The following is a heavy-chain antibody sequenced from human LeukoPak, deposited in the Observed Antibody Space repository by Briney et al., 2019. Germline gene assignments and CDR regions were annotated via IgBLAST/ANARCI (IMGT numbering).Heavy chain of an antibody. D-gene: IGHD2-21*02. CDR3: ARGVVTGLFDY. Sequence: PSQTLSLTCAVSGGSISSGGYSWSWIRQPPGKGLEWIGYIYHSGSTYYNPSLKSRVTISVDRSKNQFSLKLSSVTAADTAVYYCARGVVTGLFDYWGQGPLVTVSS. CDR1: GGSISSGGYS. CDR2: IYHSGST. V-gene: IGHV4-30-2*01. J-gene: IGHJ4*02.